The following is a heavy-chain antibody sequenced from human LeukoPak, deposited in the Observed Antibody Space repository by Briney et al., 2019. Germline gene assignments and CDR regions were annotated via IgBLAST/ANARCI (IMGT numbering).Heavy chain of an antibody. CDR1: GFTFSDYY. Sequence: PGGSLRLSCAASGFTFSDYYMSWIRQAPGKGLEWVSYISSSGSTIYYADSVKGRFTISRDNSKNTLYLQMNSLRAEDTAVYYCARDEIPGVAAAGSKFDYWGQGTLVTVSS. V-gene: IGHV3-11*04. J-gene: IGHJ4*02. CDR3: ARDEIPGVAAAGSKFDY. CDR2: ISSSGSTI. D-gene: IGHD6-13*01.